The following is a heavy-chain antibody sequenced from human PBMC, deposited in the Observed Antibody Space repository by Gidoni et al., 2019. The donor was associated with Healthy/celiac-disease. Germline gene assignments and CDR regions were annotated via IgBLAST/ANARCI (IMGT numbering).Heavy chain of an antibody. V-gene: IGHV1-8*01. J-gene: IGHJ5*02. CDR2: MNPNSGNT. CDR3: ARGDPTHSDDSSVSP. Sequence: QVQLVQSGAEVKQPGASVKVSCKASGYTFTSYDINWVRQATGQGLEWMGWMNPNSGNTGYAQKFQGRVTMNRNTSISTAYIEMSSLRSEDTSVYYCARGDPTHSDDSSVSPWGQGTLVTVSS. CDR1: GYTFTSYD. D-gene: IGHD3-22*01.